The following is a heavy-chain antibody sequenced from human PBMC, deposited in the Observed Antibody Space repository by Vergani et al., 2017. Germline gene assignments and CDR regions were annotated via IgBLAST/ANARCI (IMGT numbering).Heavy chain of an antibody. CDR3: ARVGRYYDFWSGYHFDY. J-gene: IGHJ4*02. CDR2: IYYSGST. CDR1: GGSISSSSYY. D-gene: IGHD3-3*01. V-gene: IGHV4-39*01. Sequence: QLQLQESGPGLVKPSETLSLTCTVSGGSISSSSYYWGWIRQPPGKGLEWIGSIYYSGSTYYNPSLKSRVTISVDTSKNQFFLKLSSVTAADTAVYYCARVGRYYDFWSGYHFDYWGQGTLVTVSS.